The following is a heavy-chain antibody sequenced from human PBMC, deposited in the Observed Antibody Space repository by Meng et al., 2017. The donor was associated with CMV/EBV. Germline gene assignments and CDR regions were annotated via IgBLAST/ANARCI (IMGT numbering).Heavy chain of an antibody. CDR3: ARDPAITIFGVEPAWPYYYGMDV. J-gene: IGHJ6*02. CDR1: GFTFSSYA. D-gene: IGHD3-3*01. CDR2: ISYDGSNK. Sequence: GESLKISCAASGFTFSSYAMHWVRQAPGKGLEWVAVISYDGSNKYYADSVKGRFTISRDNAKNSLYLQMNSLRAEDTAVYYCARDPAITIFGVEPAWPYYYGMDVWGQGTTVTVSS. V-gene: IGHV3-30-3*01.